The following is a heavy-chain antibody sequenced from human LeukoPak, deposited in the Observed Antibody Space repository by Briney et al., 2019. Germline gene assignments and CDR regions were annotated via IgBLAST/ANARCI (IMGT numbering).Heavy chain of an antibody. CDR2: ISYDGSNK. CDR1: GFTFSSYA. D-gene: IGHD1-26*01. J-gene: IGHJ3*02. Sequence: GGSLRLSCAASGFTFSSYAMHWVRQAPGKGLEWVAGISYDGSNKYYADSVKGRFTISRDNSKNTLYLQMNSLRAEDTAVYYCARDSDCMVGIGDALVIWCEGTMVTVAS. V-gene: IGHV3-30-3*01. CDR3: ARDSDCMVGIGDALVI.